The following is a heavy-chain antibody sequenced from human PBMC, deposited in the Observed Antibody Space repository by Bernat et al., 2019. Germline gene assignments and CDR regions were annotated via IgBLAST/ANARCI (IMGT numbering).Heavy chain of an antibody. V-gene: IGHV3-7*03. CDR3: AGRFKNSFDY. CDR2: INEDGSEK. J-gene: IGHJ4*02. D-gene: IGHD1/OR15-1a*01. CDR1: GFTFSNYW. Sequence: EVQLVESGGGLVQPGGSLRLSCAASGFTFSNYWMSWVRQAPGKGLEWVTHINEDGSEKHYVHSVEGRFTISRDTAKNSLFLQMNSLRAEDTAVYYCAGRFKNSFDYWGQGTLVTVSS.